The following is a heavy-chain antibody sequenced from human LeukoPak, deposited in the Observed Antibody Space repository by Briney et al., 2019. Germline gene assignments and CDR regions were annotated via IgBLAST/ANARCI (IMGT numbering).Heavy chain of an antibody. Sequence: SETLSLTCTISGDSTSSDRYCGGWVRQPPGKGLEWIGNIYYSGSTYYNPSLKSRVTMSVDTSKNQFFLKLNSVTAADTAVYYCARGRPYSGGYHLDYWGQGTLVTVSP. CDR3: ARGRPYSGGYHLDY. CDR2: IYYSGST. V-gene: IGHV4-39*01. D-gene: IGHD1-26*01. CDR1: GDSTSSDRYC. J-gene: IGHJ4*02.